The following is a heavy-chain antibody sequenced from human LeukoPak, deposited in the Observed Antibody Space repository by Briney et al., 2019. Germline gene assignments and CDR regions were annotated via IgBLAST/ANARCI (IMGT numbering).Heavy chain of an antibody. Sequence: GGSLRLSCAASGFTFSNYWMSWVRQAPGKGLEWVANIKEDGSQVYYVDSVKGRFTISRDNAKNSLYLQMNSLRAEDTAVYYCARVRAFDIWGQGTMVTVAS. CDR3: ARVRAFDI. V-gene: IGHV3-7*01. CDR2: IKEDGSQV. CDR1: GFTFSNYW. J-gene: IGHJ3*02.